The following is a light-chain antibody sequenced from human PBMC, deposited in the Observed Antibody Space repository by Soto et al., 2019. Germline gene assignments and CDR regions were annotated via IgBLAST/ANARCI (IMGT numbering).Light chain of an antibody. CDR1: SSDVGAYNY. CDR3: SSYAGSHPYVL. Sequence: QSALTQPRSVSGSPGQSVTVSCTGTSSDVGAYNYVSWYRQHPGKAPKLIIYDVTKRPSGVPDRFSGSKSGNTASLTISGLQAEDEADYYCSSYAGSHPYVLFGGGTKLTVL. CDR2: DVT. V-gene: IGLV2-11*01. J-gene: IGLJ2*01.